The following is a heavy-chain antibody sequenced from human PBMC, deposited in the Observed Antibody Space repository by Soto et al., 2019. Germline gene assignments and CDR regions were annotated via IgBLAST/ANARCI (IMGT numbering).Heavy chain of an antibody. CDR1: GGSVSSGSYY. D-gene: IGHD3-22*01. V-gene: IGHV4-61*01. Sequence: SETLSLTCTVSGGSVSSGSYYWSWIRQPPGKGLEWIGYIYYSGSTNYNPSLKSRVTISVDTSKNQFSLKLSSVTAADTAVYYCARDNYDSSGYPKEDYFDYWGQGTLVTVSS. J-gene: IGHJ4*02. CDR2: IYYSGST. CDR3: ARDNYDSSGYPKEDYFDY.